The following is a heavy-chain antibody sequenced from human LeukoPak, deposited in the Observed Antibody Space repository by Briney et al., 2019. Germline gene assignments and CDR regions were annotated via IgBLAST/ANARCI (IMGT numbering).Heavy chain of an antibody. CDR2: ISRSGSTK. J-gene: IGHJ6*03. Sequence: SGGSLRLSCAASGFTFSDYGMHWVRQAPGKGLEWVSSISRSGSTKYYADSVKGRFTISRDNAKNSLFLQMNSLRAEDTAVYYCARVLRYCSGGNCYSGGLGYMDVWGKGTTVTISS. CDR1: GFTFSDYG. V-gene: IGHV3-11*01. CDR3: ARVLRYCSGGNCYSGGLGYMDV. D-gene: IGHD2-15*01.